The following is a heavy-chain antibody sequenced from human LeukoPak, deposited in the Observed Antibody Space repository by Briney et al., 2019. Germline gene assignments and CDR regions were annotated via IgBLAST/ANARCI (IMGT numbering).Heavy chain of an antibody. Sequence: GASVKVSCKASGYTFISYGINWVRQAPGQGLEWMGWFSAYNGNTNYAQKLQGRVTMTTDTSTSTAYMELSSLRSEDTAVYYCARVQRVTFPLKYYFDYWGQGTLVTVSS. CDR3: ARVQRVTFPLKYYFDY. CDR2: FSAYNGNT. V-gene: IGHV1-18*01. J-gene: IGHJ4*02. D-gene: IGHD3-10*01. CDR1: GYTFISYG.